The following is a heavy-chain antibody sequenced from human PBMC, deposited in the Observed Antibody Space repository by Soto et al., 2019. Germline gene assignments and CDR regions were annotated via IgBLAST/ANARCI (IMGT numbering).Heavy chain of an antibody. CDR3: ARCSGSYVLDY. J-gene: IGHJ4*02. D-gene: IGHD3-10*01. CDR1: GGSISSYY. CDR2: IYYSGST. V-gene: IGHV4-59*01. Sequence: QVQLQESGPGLVKPSETLSLTCTVSGGSISSYYWSWIRQPPGKGLEWIGYIYYSGSTNYNTSLKSRVTISVDTSKNQFSLRLSSVTAADTAVYYCARCSGSYVLDYWGQGTLVTVSS.